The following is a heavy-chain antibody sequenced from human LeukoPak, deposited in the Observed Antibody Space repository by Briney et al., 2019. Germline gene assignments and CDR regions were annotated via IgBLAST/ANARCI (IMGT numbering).Heavy chain of an antibody. V-gene: IGHV1-69*05. CDR3: ARSIVVPGVLDY. Sequence: SVKVSCKASGGPFINYAISWVRQAPGQGLEWMGGISPVFGTPNYAQKFQGRVTIKTDESTSTAYMELISLRSEDTAVYYCARSIVVPGVLDYWGQGTLVTVSS. CDR2: ISPVFGTP. J-gene: IGHJ4*02. CDR1: GGPFINYA. D-gene: IGHD6-19*01.